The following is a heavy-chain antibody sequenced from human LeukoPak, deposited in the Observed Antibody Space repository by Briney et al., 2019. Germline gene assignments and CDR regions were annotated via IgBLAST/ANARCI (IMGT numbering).Heavy chain of an antibody. CDR3: AREELSKARDY. J-gene: IGHJ4*02. D-gene: IGHD1-26*01. Sequence: ASVKVSCKASGYTFTSYAMNWVRQAPGQGLEWMGIINPSGGSTSYAQKFQGRVTMTRDTSTSTAYMELSSLRSEDTAVYYCAREELSKARDYWGQGTLVTVSS. CDR1: GYTFTSYA. V-gene: IGHV1-46*01. CDR2: INPSGGST.